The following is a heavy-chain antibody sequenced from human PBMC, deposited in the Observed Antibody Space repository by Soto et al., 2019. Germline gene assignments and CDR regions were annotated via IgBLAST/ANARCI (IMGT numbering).Heavy chain of an antibody. D-gene: IGHD3-10*01. Sequence: TLSLTCAVSGGSISSGGYSWSWIRQPPGKGLEWIGYVFHSGSTYYSPSLQSRVTISIDGSKNQFYLELASVTAADTAVYYCARGSHGAGSDHWGQGILVTVSS. V-gene: IGHV4-30-2*01. CDR2: VFHSGST. CDR3: ARGSHGAGSDH. J-gene: IGHJ4*02. CDR1: GGSISSGGYS.